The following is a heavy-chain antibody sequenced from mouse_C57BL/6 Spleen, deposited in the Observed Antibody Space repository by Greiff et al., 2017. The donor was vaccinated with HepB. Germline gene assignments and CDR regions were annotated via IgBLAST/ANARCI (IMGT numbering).Heavy chain of an antibody. CDR2: ISYDGSN. CDR3: AREDGYDGHYFDY. Sequence: VQLKESGPGLVKPSQSLSLTCSVTGYSITSGYYWNWIRQFPGNKLEWMGYISYDGSNNYNPSLKNRISITRDTSKNQFFLKLNSVTTEDTATYYCAREDGYDGHYFDYWGQGTTLTVSS. J-gene: IGHJ2*01. V-gene: IGHV3-6*01. CDR1: GYSITSGYY. D-gene: IGHD2-2*01.